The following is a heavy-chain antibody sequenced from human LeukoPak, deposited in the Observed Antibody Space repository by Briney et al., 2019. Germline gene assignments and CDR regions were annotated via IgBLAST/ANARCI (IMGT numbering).Heavy chain of an antibody. Sequence: SGGSLRLSCAASGLTVSSTYKSWVRQTPGKGLEWVSVIYSGGSTYYADSVKGRFTISRDNSKNTLYLQMNSLRAEDTAVYYCARDPLEWYFDYWGQGTLVTVSS. CDR1: GLTVSSTY. CDR2: IYSGGST. J-gene: IGHJ4*02. D-gene: IGHD3-3*01. CDR3: ARDPLEWYFDY. V-gene: IGHV3-66*01.